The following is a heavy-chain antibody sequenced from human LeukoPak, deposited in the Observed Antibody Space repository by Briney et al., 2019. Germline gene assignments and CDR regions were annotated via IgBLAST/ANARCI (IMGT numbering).Heavy chain of an antibody. Sequence: GGSLRLSCAVSGFTFTSYAMSWVRQAPGKGLEWVSAISGSGVTTYYADSVKGRFTVSRDNSKTTLYLQMNSLRADDTAVYYCAKGGPTGSNYFDFWGQGTLVTVSS. CDR3: AKGGPTGSNYFDF. J-gene: IGHJ4*02. D-gene: IGHD1-26*01. CDR2: ISGSGVTT. V-gene: IGHV3-23*01. CDR1: GFTFTSYA.